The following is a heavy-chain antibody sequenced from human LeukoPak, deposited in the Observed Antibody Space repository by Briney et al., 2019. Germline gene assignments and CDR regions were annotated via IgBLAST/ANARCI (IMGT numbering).Heavy chain of an antibody. CDR1: GYTFTNYG. V-gene: IGHV1-18*01. CDR2: ISAYNGNT. D-gene: IGHD3-9*01. CDR3: ARTIYDILTGYTSEDYYYGMDV. Sequence: ASVKVSCKASGYTFTNYGISWVRQAPGQGLEWMGWISAYNGNTKYAQKFQGRVTMTRDTSTSTVYMELSSLRSEDTAVYYCARTIYDILTGYTSEDYYYGMDVWGQGTTVTVSS. J-gene: IGHJ6*02.